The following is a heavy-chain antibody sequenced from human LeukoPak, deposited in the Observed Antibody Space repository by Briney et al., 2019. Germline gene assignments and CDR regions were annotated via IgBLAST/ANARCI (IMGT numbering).Heavy chain of an antibody. CDR1: GLILSSYG. CDR3: ARDSYYDSSGYLDY. J-gene: IGHJ4*02. Sequence: GGSLRLSCAASGLILSSYGIHWVRQAPGKGLEWVAVIWYDGTNIYYGDSVKGRFTISRDNSKNTLYLQMNSLRAEDTAVYYCARDSYYDSSGYLDYWGQGTLVTVSS. CDR2: IWYDGTNI. V-gene: IGHV3-33*01. D-gene: IGHD3-22*01.